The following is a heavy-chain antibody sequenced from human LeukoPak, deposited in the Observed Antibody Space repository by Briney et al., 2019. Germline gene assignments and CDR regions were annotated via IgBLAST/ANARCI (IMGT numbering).Heavy chain of an antibody. D-gene: IGHD2-21*01. CDR1: GSIFSTYE. J-gene: IGHJ4*02. CDR3: ARDGPAYSFEY. CDR2: ISTSGSTI. Sequence: GGSLRLSCAASGSIFSTYEMHWVRHAPGKVREWVSYISTSGSTIYYADSVKGRFTFSRDNARNSLFLQMNRLRAEDTAVYYCARDGPAYSFEYWGQGTLVTVSS. V-gene: IGHV3-48*03.